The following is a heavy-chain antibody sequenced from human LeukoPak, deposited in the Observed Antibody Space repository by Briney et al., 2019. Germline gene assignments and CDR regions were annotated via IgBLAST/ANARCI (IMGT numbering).Heavy chain of an antibody. CDR3: ATLDSYYDTSGRPLLPD. CDR1: GYSVNELS. CDR2: FSREDDAP. Sequence: ASVKVSCKVSGYSVNELSIHWVRQAPGLGLEWMGGFSREDDAPVYAQQFQGRVTMTEDTSTDTAYMELSSLRSEDTALYYCATLDSYYDTSGRPLLPDWGQGTLVTVSS. V-gene: IGHV1-24*01. J-gene: IGHJ4*02. D-gene: IGHD3-22*01.